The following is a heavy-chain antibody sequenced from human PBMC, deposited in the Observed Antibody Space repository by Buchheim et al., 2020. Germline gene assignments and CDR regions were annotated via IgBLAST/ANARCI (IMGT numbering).Heavy chain of an antibody. CDR2: IIPILGIA. D-gene: IGHD6-19*01. CDR3: ARDGRSAYSSGIPGRGGYYYYGMDV. V-gene: IGHV1-69*04. CDR1: GGTFSSYA. J-gene: IGHJ6*02. Sequence: QVQLVQSGAEVKKPGSSVKVSCKASGGTFSSYAISWVRQAPGQGLEWMGRIIPILGIANYAQKFQGRVTITADKSTSTAYMELSSLRSEDTAVYYCARDGRSAYSSGIPGRGGYYYYGMDVWGQGTT.